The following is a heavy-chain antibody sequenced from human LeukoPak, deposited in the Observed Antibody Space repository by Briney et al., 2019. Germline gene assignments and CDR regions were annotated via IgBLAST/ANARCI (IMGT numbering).Heavy chain of an antibody. CDR3: AREFYSYGLDY. V-gene: IGHV1-69*06. CDR1: GGTFSSCA. J-gene: IGHJ4*02. Sequence: SVKVSCKASGGTFSSCAISWVRQAPGQGLEWMGGIIPIFGTTNYAQKFQGRVTITADKSTSTAYMELSSLRSEDTAVYYCAREFYSYGLDYWGQGTLVTVSS. D-gene: IGHD5-18*01. CDR2: IIPIFGTT.